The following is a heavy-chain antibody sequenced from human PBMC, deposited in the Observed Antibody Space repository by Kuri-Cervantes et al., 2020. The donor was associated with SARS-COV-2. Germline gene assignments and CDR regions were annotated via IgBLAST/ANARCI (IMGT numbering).Heavy chain of an antibody. CDR3: ARDGSFSPLYYYYYYMDV. D-gene: IGHD2/OR15-2a*01. CDR2: IYYSGST. CDR1: VGSISSSSYY. Sequence: SCTVSVGSISSSSYYWGWIRQPPGKGLEWIGSIYYSGSTYYNPSLKSRVTISVDTSKNQFSLKLSSVTAADTAVYYCARDGSFSPLYYYYYYMDVWGKGTTVTVSS. V-gene: IGHV4-39*02. J-gene: IGHJ6*03.